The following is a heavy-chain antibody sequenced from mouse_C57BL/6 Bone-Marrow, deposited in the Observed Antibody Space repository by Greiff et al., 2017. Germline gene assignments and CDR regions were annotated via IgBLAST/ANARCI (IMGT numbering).Heavy chain of an antibody. Sequence: EVKLMESGGGLVKPGGSLKLSCAASGFTFSDYGMHWVRQAPEKGLEWVAYISSGSSTIYYADTVKGRFTISRDNAKNTLFLQMTSLRSEDTAMYYCAKAYYGSSYVGYFDVWGTGTTVTVSS. CDR3: AKAYYGSSYVGYFDV. V-gene: IGHV5-17*01. CDR1: GFTFSDYG. J-gene: IGHJ1*03. D-gene: IGHD1-1*01. CDR2: ISSGSSTI.